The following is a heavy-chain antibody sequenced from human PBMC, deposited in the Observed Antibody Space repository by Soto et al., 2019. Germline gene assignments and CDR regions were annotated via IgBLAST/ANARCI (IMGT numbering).Heavy chain of an antibody. V-gene: IGHV4-30-4*01. CDR3: ARVGGFGATTIDY. CDR1: GGSISSGDYY. CDR2: IYYSGST. Sequence: QVQLQESGPGLVKPSQTLSLTCTVSGGSISSGDYYWSWIRQPPGKGLEWIGYIYYSGSTYYNPSLKSLVTISVDTSENQFSLKLSSVTAADTAVYYCARVGGFGATTIDYWGQGTLVTVSS. J-gene: IGHJ4*02. D-gene: IGHD3-10*01.